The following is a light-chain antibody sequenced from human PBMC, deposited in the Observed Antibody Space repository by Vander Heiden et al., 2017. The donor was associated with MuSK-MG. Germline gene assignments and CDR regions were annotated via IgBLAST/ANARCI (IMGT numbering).Light chain of an antibody. J-gene: IGKJ5*01. CDR2: AAS. Sequence: IQMTQSPSSVSASVGDRVTFTCRASQDISNWLAWYQQRPGKAPNLLIYAASRLQSWVPSRFSGSGSGTDFTLTISSLQPEDSATYYCQQDHSFHTFGQGTRLDIK. V-gene: IGKV1-12*01. CDR1: QDISNW. CDR3: QQDHSFHT.